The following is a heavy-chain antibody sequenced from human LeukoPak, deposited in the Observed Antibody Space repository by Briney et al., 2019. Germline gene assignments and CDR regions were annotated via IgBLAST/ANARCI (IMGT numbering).Heavy chain of an antibody. J-gene: IGHJ4*02. D-gene: IGHD3-22*01. CDR2: FGTRSTSI. Sequence: PGGSLRLSCTASGFTFSGYSMNWIRQAPGKGLEWVSSFGTRSTSIYHAGSVKGRFAISRDNAKDSLYLQMNSLRAEDTALYYCAREVSEGFDFWGQGTLVTVSS. V-gene: IGHV3-21*01. CDR1: GFTFSGYS. CDR3: AREVSEGFDF.